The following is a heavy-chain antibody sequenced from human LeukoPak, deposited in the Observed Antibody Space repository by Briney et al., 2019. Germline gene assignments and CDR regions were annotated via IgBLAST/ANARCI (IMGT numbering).Heavy chain of an antibody. CDR2: ISSSGSTI. CDR3: ARASRTITMIVVGGVFDY. CDR1: GFTFSDYY. V-gene: IGHV3-11*04. Sequence: PGGSLRLSCAASGFTFSDYYMSWIRQAPGKGLEWVSYISSSGSTIYYADSVKGRFTISRDNAKNSLYLQMNSLRAEDTAVYYCARASRTITMIVVGGVFDYWGQGTLVTVSS. J-gene: IGHJ4*02. D-gene: IGHD3-22*01.